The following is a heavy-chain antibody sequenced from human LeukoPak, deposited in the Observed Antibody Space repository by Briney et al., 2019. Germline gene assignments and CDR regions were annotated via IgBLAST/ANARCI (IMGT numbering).Heavy chain of an antibody. Sequence: ASVKVSCKASGGTFSSYAISWVRQAPGQGLEWMGGIIPVFGTANYAQKFQGRVTITADESTSTAYMELSSLRSEDTAVYYCASNDFWSGSPWGQGTLVTVSS. CDR2: IIPVFGTA. V-gene: IGHV1-69*13. CDR1: GGTFSSYA. CDR3: ASNDFWSGSP. J-gene: IGHJ4*02. D-gene: IGHD3-3*01.